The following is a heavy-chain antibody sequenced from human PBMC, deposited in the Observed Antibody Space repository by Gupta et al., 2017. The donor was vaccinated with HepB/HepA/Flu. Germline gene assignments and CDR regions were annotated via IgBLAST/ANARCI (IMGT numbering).Heavy chain of an antibody. CDR2: INHSGST. J-gene: IGHJ4*02. V-gene: IGHV4-34*01. CDR3: TRGPADYKNYVVEY. CDR1: GGSFSGYY. D-gene: IGHD4-11*01. Sequence: QVQLQQWGAGLLKPSETLSLTCAVYGGSFSGYYWSWIRQVPGKGLEWIGEINHSGSTNYNPSLKSRVTMSVDTSKNQFSLKLRSVTAADTAVYYCTRGPADYKNYVVEYWGQGTQVTVSS.